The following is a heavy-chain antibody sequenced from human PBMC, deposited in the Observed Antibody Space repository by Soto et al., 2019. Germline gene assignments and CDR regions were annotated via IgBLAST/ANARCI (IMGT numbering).Heavy chain of an antibody. CDR1: GGSISSSSYY. CDR3: ARHLTYCSAGSCYSDFPYYGMDV. D-gene: IGHD2-15*01. J-gene: IGHJ6*02. CDR2: IFHSGST. Sequence: QLQLQESGPGLVKPSETLSLTCTVSGGSISSSSYYWGWIRQPPGKGLEWIGSIFHSGSTYYNPSLKSRINISVDTSKTQFSLKLSSVTAADTAVYYCARHLTYCSAGSCYSDFPYYGMDVWGQGTTVTVSS. V-gene: IGHV4-39*01.